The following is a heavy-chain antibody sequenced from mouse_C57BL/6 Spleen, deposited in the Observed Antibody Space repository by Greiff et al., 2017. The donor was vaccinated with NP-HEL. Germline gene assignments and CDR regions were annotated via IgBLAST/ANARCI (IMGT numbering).Heavy chain of an antibody. V-gene: IGHV1-26*01. Sequence: EVQLQQSGPELVKPGASVKISCKVSGYTLTDYYMNWVNQTHGKSLEWIGDINPNNGGTSYNQKFKGKATWTVDKSSSTAYMELRSLTSENSPVYYCARLREGLLLPNAMDYWGQGTSVTVSS. CDR2: INPNNGGT. D-gene: IGHD1-1*01. J-gene: IGHJ4*01. CDR3: ARLREGLLLPNAMDY. CDR1: GYTLTDYY.